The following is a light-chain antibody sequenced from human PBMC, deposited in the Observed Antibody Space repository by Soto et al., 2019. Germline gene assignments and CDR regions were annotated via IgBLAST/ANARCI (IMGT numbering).Light chain of an antibody. Sequence: QSALTQPPSASGSPGQSVTIFCTGASSDVGGYNFVSWYQHHPGKAPRLMIYDVTQRPSGVPDRFSGSKSGNTASLTVSGLQVDDEAYYYCSSYAGSSIPVAFGGGTKVTVL. CDR1: SSDVGGYNF. V-gene: IGLV2-8*01. J-gene: IGLJ2*01. CDR3: SSYAGSSIPVA. CDR2: DVT.